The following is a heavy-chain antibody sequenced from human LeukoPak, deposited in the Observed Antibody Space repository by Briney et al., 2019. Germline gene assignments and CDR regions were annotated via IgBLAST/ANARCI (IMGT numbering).Heavy chain of an antibody. V-gene: IGHV4-39*01. CDR2: MYYSGKT. J-gene: IGHJ4*02. CDR3: ARQWFSDSWFFDR. D-gene: IGHD6-13*01. Sequence: SETLSLTCSVSGGSINRSSYYWGWIRQPPGKGLEWIGSMYYSGKTYYNPSLRSRVTISVDTSKNQFSLKLTSVTAADTAVYYCARQWFSDSWFFDRWGQGTLVTVPS. CDR1: GGSINRSSYY.